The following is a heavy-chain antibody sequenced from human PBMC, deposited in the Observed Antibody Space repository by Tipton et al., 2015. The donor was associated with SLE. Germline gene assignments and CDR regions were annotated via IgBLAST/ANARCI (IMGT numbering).Heavy chain of an antibody. V-gene: IGHV4-31*03. J-gene: IGHJ5*02. Sequence: LRLSCTVSRDSIISGSSYWSWVRQHPGKGLGWIGYIFYSGSTYYNPSLQSRVTLSIDRSNNQFSLNVNSVTAADTAVYYCARDRYDLWSGHWFDPWGQGILVTVSS. CDR2: IFYSGST. D-gene: IGHD3-3*01. CDR1: RDSIISGSSY. CDR3: ARDRYDLWSGHWFDP.